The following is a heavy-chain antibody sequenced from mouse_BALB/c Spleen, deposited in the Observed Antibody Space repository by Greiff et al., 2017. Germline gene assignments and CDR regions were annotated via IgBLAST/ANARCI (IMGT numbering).Heavy chain of an antibody. V-gene: IGHV3-8*02. D-gene: IGHD1-1*01. Sequence: EVKLVESGPSLVKPSQTLSLTCSVTGDSITSGYWNWIRKFPGNKLEYMGYISYSGSTYYNPSLKSRISITRDTSKNQYYLQLNSVTTEDTATYYCASYYYGSSYYFDYWGQGTTLTVSS. J-gene: IGHJ2*01. CDR1: GDSITSGY. CDR2: ISYSGST. CDR3: ASYYYGSSYYFDY.